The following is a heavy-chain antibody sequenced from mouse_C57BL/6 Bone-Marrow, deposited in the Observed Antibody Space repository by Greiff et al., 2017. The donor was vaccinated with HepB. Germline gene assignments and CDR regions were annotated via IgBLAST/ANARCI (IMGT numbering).Heavy chain of an antibody. CDR3: AGNWDGNFDY. J-gene: IGHJ2*01. D-gene: IGHD4-1*01. CDR2: INPNNGGT. CDR1: GYTFTDYN. Sequence: VQLKQSGPELVKPGASVKMSCKASGYTFTDYNMHWVKQSHGKSLEWIGYINPNNGGTSYNQKFKGKATLTVNKSSSTAYMELRSLTSEDSAVYYCAGNWDGNFDYWGQGTTLTVSS. V-gene: IGHV1-22*01.